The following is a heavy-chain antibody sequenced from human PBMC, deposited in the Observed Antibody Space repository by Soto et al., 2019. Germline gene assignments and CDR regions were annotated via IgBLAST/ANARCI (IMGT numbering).Heavy chain of an antibody. Sequence: SVNVSCKASGFTFTTSAVQCVRQARGQRLEWIGWIIVGIGNTNYAQKFQERVTITRDMSTSTAYMELSSLRSEDTAVYYCAAPYCSGGSCYPYASDIWGQGKMVTVSS. CDR2: IIVGIGNT. CDR3: AAPYCSGGSCYPYASDI. J-gene: IGHJ3*02. V-gene: IGHV1-58*01. CDR1: GFTFTTSA. D-gene: IGHD2-15*01.